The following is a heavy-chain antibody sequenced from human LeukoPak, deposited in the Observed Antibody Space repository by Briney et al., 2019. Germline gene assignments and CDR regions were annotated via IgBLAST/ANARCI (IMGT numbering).Heavy chain of an antibody. Sequence: GGSLRLSCAASGFTFSSYSMNWVRQAPGEGLEWVSSISSSSSYIYYADSVKGRFTISRDNAKNSLYLQMNSLRAEDTAVYYCARGALSILIDYWGQGTLVTVSS. V-gene: IGHV3-21*01. CDR2: ISSSSSYI. J-gene: IGHJ4*02. CDR3: ARGALSILIDY. CDR1: GFTFSSYS. D-gene: IGHD2-15*01.